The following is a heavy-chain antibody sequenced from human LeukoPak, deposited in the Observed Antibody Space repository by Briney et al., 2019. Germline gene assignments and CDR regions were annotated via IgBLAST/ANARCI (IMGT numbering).Heavy chain of an antibody. CDR1: GYAFTGYN. Sequence: ASVKVSCKASGYAFTGYNMHWVRQAPGQGLEWMGWINPNSGNTNYAQKLQGRVTMATDTSTSTAYMELRSLRSDDTAVYYCARGTVGDFDYWGQGTLVTVSS. V-gene: IGHV1-18*04. D-gene: IGHD4-23*01. J-gene: IGHJ4*02. CDR2: INPNSGNT. CDR3: ARGTVGDFDY.